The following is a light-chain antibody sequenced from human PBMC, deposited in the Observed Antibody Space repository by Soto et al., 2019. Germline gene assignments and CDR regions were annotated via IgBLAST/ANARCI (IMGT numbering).Light chain of an antibody. J-gene: IGLJ1*01. CDR3: FSHRSGDSHV. CDR1: SSDIGAYNY. Sequence: QSALAQPASVSGCPGQSITSSCTGSSSDIGAYNYVSWYQQYPGKAPKLMIYGVTNRPSGVSNRFSGSKTGNTASLTISGLQAEDEADYYCFSHRSGDSHVFGTGTKVTV. V-gene: IGLV2-14*01. CDR2: GVT.